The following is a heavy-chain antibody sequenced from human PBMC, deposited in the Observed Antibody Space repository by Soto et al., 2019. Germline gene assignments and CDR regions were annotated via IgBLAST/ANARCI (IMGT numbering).Heavy chain of an antibody. CDR1: GYTFTSYD. J-gene: IGHJ4*02. D-gene: IGHD1-26*01. Sequence: QVQLVQSGAEVKRPGASVKVSCKASGYTFTSYDMNWVRQAPGQGLEWMGWMNTNSGNTGYAQKFWGRVTMTSNTPMNVAYMELSSLRSEDTAIYYCARGLGSYYWDFDYWGQGTLITVSS. V-gene: IGHV1-8*01. CDR2: MNTNSGNT. CDR3: ARGLGSYYWDFDY.